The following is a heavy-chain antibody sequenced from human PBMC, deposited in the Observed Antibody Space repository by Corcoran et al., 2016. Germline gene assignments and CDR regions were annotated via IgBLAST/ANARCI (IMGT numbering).Heavy chain of an antibody. Sequence: QVQLVQSGAEVKKPGASVKVSCKASGYTFTGYYMHWVRQAPGQGLEWMGWINPNSGGTNYAQKFQGRVTMTRDTSISTAYMELSRLRSDDTAVYYCSGGRPSSSSSYYYYYGMDVWGQGTTVTVS. CDR2: INPNSGGT. D-gene: IGHD6-6*01. CDR3: SGGRPSSSSSYYYYYGMDV. CDR1: GYTFTGYY. J-gene: IGHJ6*02. V-gene: IGHV1-2*02.